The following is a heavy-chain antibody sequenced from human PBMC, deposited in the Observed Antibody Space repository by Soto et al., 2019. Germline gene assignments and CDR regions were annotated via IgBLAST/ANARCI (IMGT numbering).Heavy chain of an antibody. Sequence: PSQTLSLTCVISGDSVSSNSAAWNWIRQSPSRGLEWLGRTYYRSKWYNDYAVSVKSRITINPDTSKNQFSLQLNSVTPEDTAVYYCARVAATVAGEYYYGMDVWGQGTTVTVSS. V-gene: IGHV6-1*01. CDR3: ARVAATVAGEYYYGMDV. D-gene: IGHD6-19*01. CDR1: GDSVSSNSAA. CDR2: TYYRSKWYN. J-gene: IGHJ6*02.